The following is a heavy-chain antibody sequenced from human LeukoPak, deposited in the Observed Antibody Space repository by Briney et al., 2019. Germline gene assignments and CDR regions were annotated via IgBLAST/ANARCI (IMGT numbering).Heavy chain of an antibody. CDR2: MNPYTHKT. V-gene: IGHV1-8*03. CDR3: AKGRRLVATIPGDY. J-gene: IGHJ4*02. CDR1: GYTFTSFD. Sequence: ASVMVSCKTSGYTFTSFDINWVRQATGQGLEWLGWMNPYTHKTGYAQKFQGRVTFTGDTSIRTAYMEVSNLTSEDTAVYYCAKGRRLVATIPGDYWGQGTLVTVSS. D-gene: IGHD5-12*01.